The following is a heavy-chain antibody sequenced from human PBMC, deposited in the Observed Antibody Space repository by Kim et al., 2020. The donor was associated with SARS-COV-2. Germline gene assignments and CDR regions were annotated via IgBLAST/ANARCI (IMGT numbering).Heavy chain of an antibody. CDR3: ARCSKPILRYFDWLLDYFDY. Sequence: GESLKISCKGSGYSFTSYWIGWVRQMPGKGLEWMGIIYPGDSDTRYSPSFQGQVTISADKSISTAYLQWSSLKASDTAMYYCARCSKPILRYFDWLLDYFDYWGQGTLVTVSS. CDR2: IYPGDSDT. D-gene: IGHD3-9*01. V-gene: IGHV5-51*01. J-gene: IGHJ4*02. CDR1: GYSFTSYW.